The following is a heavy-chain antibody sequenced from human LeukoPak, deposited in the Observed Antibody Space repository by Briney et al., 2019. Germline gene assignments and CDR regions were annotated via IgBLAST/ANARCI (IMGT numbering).Heavy chain of an antibody. CDR3: ASKGRGYSYGLDY. Sequence: PGGPLSPPCAASGFPFASYAMSWARRAQGKGLGGVSVIYSGGSTYYADSVKGRFTISRDNSKNTLYLQMNSLRAEDTAVYYCASKGRGYSYGLDYWGQGTLVTVSS. D-gene: IGHD5-18*01. CDR1: GFPFASYA. J-gene: IGHJ4*02. CDR2: IYSGGST. V-gene: IGHV3-53*01.